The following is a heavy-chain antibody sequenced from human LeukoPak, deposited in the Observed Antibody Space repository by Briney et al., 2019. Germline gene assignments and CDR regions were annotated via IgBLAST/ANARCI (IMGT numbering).Heavy chain of an antibody. CDR3: ARGFPIVVVPAANWFDP. V-gene: IGHV4-39*07. Sequence: SETLSLTCTVSGGSISSSSYYWGWIRQPPGKGLEWIGEINHSGSTNYNPSLKSRVTISVDTSKNQFSLKLSSVTAADTAVYYCARGFPIVVVPAANWFDPRGQGTLVTVSS. CDR1: GGSISSSSYY. D-gene: IGHD2-2*01. J-gene: IGHJ5*02. CDR2: INHSGST.